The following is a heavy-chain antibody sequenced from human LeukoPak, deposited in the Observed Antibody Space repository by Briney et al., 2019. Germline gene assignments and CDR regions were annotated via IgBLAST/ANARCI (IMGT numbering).Heavy chain of an antibody. CDR1: GFTFSSYG. J-gene: IGHJ4*02. V-gene: IGHV3-30*18. D-gene: IGHD6-19*01. Sequence: PGGSLRLSCAASGFTFSSYGVHWVRQAPGKGLEWVAVISYDGSNKYYADSVKGRFTISRDNSKNTLYLQMNSLRAEDTAVYYCAKSYSSGWYDIDYWGQGTLVTVSS. CDR2: ISYDGSNK. CDR3: AKSYSSGWYDIDY.